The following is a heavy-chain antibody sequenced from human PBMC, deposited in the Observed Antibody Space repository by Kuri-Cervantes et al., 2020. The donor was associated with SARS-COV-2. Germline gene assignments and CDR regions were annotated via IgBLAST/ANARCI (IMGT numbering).Heavy chain of an antibody. CDR1: GGSISSGSYY. V-gene: IGHV4-61*02. D-gene: IGHD3-3*01. CDR2: IYTSGST. J-gene: IGHJ4*02. CDR3: ASNPNYDFWSGYFDY. Sequence: LRLSCTVSGGSISSGSYYWSWIRQPAGKGLEWIGRIYTSGSTNYNPSLKSRVTISVDTSKNQLSLKLSSVTAADTAVYYCASNPNYDFWSGYFDYWGQGTLVPSPQ.